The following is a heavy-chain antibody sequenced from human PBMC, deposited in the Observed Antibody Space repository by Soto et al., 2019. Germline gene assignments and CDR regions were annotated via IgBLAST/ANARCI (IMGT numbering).Heavy chain of an antibody. CDR1: GYTFTNYP. J-gene: IGHJ4*02. D-gene: IGHD6-19*01. V-gene: IGHV1-18*04. Sequence: RARVKVSCKASGYTFTNYPITWVLQTPGQGPEWMGWINTYNQNTIYAQKFQGRVTTTTDTSTSTSYLELGSLRSDDTAVYYCGRESSGSGWSFDFWVQGSLVTVS. CDR3: GRESSGSGWSFDF. CDR2: INTYNQNT.